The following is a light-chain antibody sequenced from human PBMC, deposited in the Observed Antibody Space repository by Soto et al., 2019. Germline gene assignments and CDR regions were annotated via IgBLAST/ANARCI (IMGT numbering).Light chain of an antibody. V-gene: IGKV1-39*01. CDR2: AAS. CDR1: QSISSY. J-gene: IGKJ5*01. CDR3: QQSYST. Sequence: DIQMTQSPSSLSAYVGYRFTITCRASQSISSYLNWYQQKPGKAPKLLIYAASSLQSGVPSRFSGSGSGTDFTLTISSLQPEDFATYYCQQSYSTFGQGTRLEIK.